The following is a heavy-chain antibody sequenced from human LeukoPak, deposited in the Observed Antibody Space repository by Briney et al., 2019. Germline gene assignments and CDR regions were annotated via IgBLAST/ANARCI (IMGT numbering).Heavy chain of an antibody. CDR1: GGSFSGYY. CDR2: INHSGST. J-gene: IGHJ6*03. CDR3: ARVIAGKHYYYYYYMDV. Sequence: PSETLSLTCAVYGGSFSGYYWSWIRKPPGKGLEWIGEINHSGSTNYNPSLKSRVTISVDTSKNQFSLKLSSVTAADTAVYYCARVIAGKHYYYYYYMDVWGKGTTVTISS. V-gene: IGHV4-34*01.